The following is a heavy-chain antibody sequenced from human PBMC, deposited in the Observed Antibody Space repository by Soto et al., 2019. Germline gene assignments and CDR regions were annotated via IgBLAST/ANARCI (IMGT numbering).Heavy chain of an antibody. Sequence: LRLSCAASGFTFSSYEMNWVRQAPGKGLEWVSYISSSGRTIYYADSVKGRFTISRDNAKNSLYLQMNSLRAEDTAVYYCARSGYNWNDGARGYFDYWGQGTLVTVSS. CDR2: ISSSGRTI. CDR3: ARSGYNWNDGARGYFDY. J-gene: IGHJ4*02. CDR1: GFTFSSYE. D-gene: IGHD1-20*01. V-gene: IGHV3-48*03.